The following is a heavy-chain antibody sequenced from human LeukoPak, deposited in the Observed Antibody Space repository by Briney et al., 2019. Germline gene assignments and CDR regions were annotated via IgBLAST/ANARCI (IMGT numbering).Heavy chain of an antibody. J-gene: IGHJ4*02. CDR1: GFTFSSYA. D-gene: IGHD4-17*01. CDR2: ISGSGGST. V-gene: IGHV3-23*01. Sequence: PGGSLRLSCAASGFTFSSYAMSWLRQAPGKGLEWVSAISGSGGSTYYADSVKGRFTISRDNSKNTLYLQMNSLRAEDTAVYYCAKGGNDYGDHNYWGQGTLVTVSS. CDR3: AKGGNDYGDHNY.